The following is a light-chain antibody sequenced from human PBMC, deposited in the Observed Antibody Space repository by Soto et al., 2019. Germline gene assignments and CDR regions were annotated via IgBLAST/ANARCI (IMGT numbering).Light chain of an antibody. Sequence: DIQMTQSPSTLSASVGDRVPITCRASQTISTLLAWYQQRPGKAPNLLIYNASSVESGVPSRFSGSGSGTEFTLTISSLQPDDFATYFCQQDSTYPWTFGQGTKVEVK. CDR1: QTISTL. J-gene: IGKJ1*01. V-gene: IGKV1-5*03. CDR3: QQDSTYPWT. CDR2: NAS.